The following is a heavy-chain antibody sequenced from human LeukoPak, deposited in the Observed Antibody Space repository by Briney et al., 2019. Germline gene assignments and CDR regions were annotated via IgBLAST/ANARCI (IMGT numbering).Heavy chain of an antibody. Sequence: GGSLRLSCAASGFTFSSYAMHWVRQAPGKGLEWVAVISYDGSNKYYADSVKGRFTISRDNSKNTLYLQMNSLRAEDTAVYYCAGSRYLILGYGMDVWGQGTTVTVSS. V-gene: IGHV3-30-3*01. J-gene: IGHJ6*02. CDR2: ISYDGSNK. CDR1: GFTFSSYA. D-gene: IGHD1-1*01. CDR3: AGSRYLILGYGMDV.